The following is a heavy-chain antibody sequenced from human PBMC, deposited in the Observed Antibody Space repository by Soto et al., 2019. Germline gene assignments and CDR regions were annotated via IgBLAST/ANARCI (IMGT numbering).Heavy chain of an antibody. Sequence: QVQLQQWGAGLLKPSETLSLTCAVYGGSFSGDYWSWIRPPPGKGLEWIGEINHSGSTNYNPSLKCWVTTSVDTSKNQFSLKRSSVAAADTAVYYCARGSYSSSSSYYYGMDVWGQGTTVTVSS. CDR1: GGSFSGDY. CDR2: INHSGST. J-gene: IGHJ6*02. V-gene: IGHV4-34*01. D-gene: IGHD6-6*01. CDR3: ARGSYSSSSSYYYGMDV.